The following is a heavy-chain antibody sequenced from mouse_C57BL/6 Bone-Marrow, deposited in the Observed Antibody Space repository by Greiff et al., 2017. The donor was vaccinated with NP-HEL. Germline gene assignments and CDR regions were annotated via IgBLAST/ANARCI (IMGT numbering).Heavy chain of an antibody. CDR3: ARDGNYAMDY. J-gene: IGHJ4*01. CDR2: SRNKANDYTT. CDR1: GFTFSDFY. Sequence: EVQRVESGGGLVQSGRSLRLSCATSGFTFSDFYMEWVRQAPGKGLEWIAASRNKANDYTTEYSASVKGRFIVSRDTSQSILYLQMNALRAEDTAIYYCARDGNYAMDYWGQGTSVTVSS. V-gene: IGHV7-1*01.